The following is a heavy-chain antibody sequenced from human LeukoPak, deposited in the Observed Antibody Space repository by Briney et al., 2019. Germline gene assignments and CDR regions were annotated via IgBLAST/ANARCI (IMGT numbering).Heavy chain of an antibody. CDR1: GFTFSSYS. CDR3: ARSEYYYDSSGYYYLDY. D-gene: IGHD3-22*01. Sequence: GGPLRLSCAASGFTFSSYSMNWVRQAPGKGLEWVSSISSSSSYIYYADSVKGRFTISRHNAKNSLYLQMNSLRAEDTAVYYCARSEYYYDSSGYYYLDYWGQGTLVTVSS. J-gene: IGHJ4*02. CDR2: ISSSSSYI. V-gene: IGHV3-21*01.